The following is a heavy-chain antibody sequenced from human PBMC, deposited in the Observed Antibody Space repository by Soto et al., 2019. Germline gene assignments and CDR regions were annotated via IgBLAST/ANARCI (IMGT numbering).Heavy chain of an antibody. D-gene: IGHD3-22*01. V-gene: IGHV1-18*04. Sequence: QVQLVQSGAEVKKPGASVKVYCKAFGFIFNNYAISWVRQAPGQGLEWMGWISANSGNTNYAQKLQGRVTMTTDPATSTAYMNLRSRRADDTAVYYGATAGNYDSSGRDFWGQGTLVTVCS. CDR2: ISANSGNT. J-gene: IGHJ4*02. CDR1: GFIFNNYA. CDR3: ATAGNYDSSGRDF.